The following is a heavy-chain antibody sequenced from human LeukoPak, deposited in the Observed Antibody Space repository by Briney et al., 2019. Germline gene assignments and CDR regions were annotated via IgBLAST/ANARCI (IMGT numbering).Heavy chain of an antibody. CDR2: IYYSGTT. Sequence: SETLSLTCTVSGGSISSSSYYWGWIRQPPGKGLEWIGSIYYSGTTYYNPSLKSRVRISVDTSKNQFSLKLSSVTAADTAVYYCARYTPRWNDAFDIWGQGTMVTVSS. CDR1: GGSISSSSYY. V-gene: IGHV4-39*01. D-gene: IGHD1-1*01. J-gene: IGHJ3*02. CDR3: ARYTPRWNDAFDI.